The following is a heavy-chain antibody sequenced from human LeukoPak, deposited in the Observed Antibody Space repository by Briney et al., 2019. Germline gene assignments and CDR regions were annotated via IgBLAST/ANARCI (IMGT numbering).Heavy chain of an antibody. CDR3: ASLTTPPSATSWFDP. V-gene: IGHV4-34*01. Sequence: SETLSLTCAVYGGSFSGYYWSWIRQPPGKGLEWIGEINHSGSTNYNPSLKSRVTISVDTSKNQFSLKLSSVTAADTAVYYCASLTTPPSATSWFDPWGQGTLVTVSS. D-gene: IGHD4-11*01. CDR1: GGSFSGYY. CDR2: INHSGST. J-gene: IGHJ5*02.